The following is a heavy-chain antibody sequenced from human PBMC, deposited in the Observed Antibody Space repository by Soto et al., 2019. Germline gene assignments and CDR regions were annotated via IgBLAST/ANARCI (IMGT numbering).Heavy chain of an antibody. Sequence: VQLLQRGAGLLRPSETLSLTCAVIDGSFSGYYWTWIRQSPGKGLEWIGEIDHSETTNYNPSLKSPVTLSVDTFKKEFSLRLNFVTAADTAVYFCARGRVTARRIYFDVWGQGSLATVSS. CDR3: ARGRVTARRIYFDV. CDR2: IDHSETT. CDR1: DGSFSGYY. V-gene: IGHV4-34*02. J-gene: IGHJ1*01. D-gene: IGHD3-9*01.